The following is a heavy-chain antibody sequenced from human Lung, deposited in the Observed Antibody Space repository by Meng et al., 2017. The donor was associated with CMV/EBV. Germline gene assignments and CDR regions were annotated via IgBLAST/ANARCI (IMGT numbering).Heavy chain of an antibody. J-gene: IGHJ4*02. CDR1: GGSISSSSYY. Sequence: QQQLQESGPGLVTPSETLSLTCTVSGGSISSSSYYWAWIRQPPGEGLEWIGSVVYSGTTYYTSSLKSRVSISVDTSKNQFSLKLSSVTAADTAVYYCARHHHSPTFDYWGQGTLVTVSS. CDR2: VVYSGTT. D-gene: IGHD1-14*01. CDR3: ARHHHSPTFDY. V-gene: IGHV4-39*01.